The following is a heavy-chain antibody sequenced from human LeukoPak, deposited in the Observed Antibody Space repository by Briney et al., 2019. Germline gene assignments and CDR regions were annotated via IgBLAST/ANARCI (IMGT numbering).Heavy chain of an antibody. V-gene: IGHV4-34*01. CDR1: GGSFSGYY. D-gene: IGHD1-7*01. J-gene: IGHJ4*02. Sequence: SETLSPTCAVYGGSFSGYYWSWIRQPPGKGLEWIGEINHSGSTNYNPSLKSRVTISVDTSKNQFSLKLSSVTAADTAVYYCARFWNYGFHAPSAFDYWGQGTLVTVSS. CDR3: ARFWNYGFHAPSAFDY. CDR2: INHSGST.